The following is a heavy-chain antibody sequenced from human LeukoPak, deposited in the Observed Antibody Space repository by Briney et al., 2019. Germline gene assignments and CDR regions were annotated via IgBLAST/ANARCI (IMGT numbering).Heavy chain of an antibody. CDR2: INNDGSST. CDR1: GFTFRNYG. Sequence: GGSLRLSCAASGFTFRNYGMHWVRQAPGKGLVWVSRINNDGSSTTYADSVKGRFTISRDNAKNTLYLQMNSLRAEDTAVYYCARGGTASFDPWGQGTLVTVSS. V-gene: IGHV3-74*03. J-gene: IGHJ5*02. CDR3: ARGGTASFDP. D-gene: IGHD1-1*01.